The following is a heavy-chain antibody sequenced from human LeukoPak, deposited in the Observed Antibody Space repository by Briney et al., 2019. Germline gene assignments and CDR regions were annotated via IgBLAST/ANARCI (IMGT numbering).Heavy chain of an antibody. V-gene: IGHV3-64*02. CDR2: INTDGRIT. Sequence: GGSLRLSCIGSGFSFRYFAIHWVRQAPGKGLEYVSVINTDGRITYYADSVKGRFTISRDNSKNTVYLQMGSLRGDDMAVYYCTRDGGSFCDFDYWGQGALVTVSS. J-gene: IGHJ4*02. CDR3: TRDGGSFCDFDY. D-gene: IGHD1-26*01. CDR1: GFSFRYFA.